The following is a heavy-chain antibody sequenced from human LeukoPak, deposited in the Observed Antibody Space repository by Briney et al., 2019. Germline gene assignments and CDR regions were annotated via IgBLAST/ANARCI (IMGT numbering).Heavy chain of an antibody. D-gene: IGHD3-9*01. Sequence: ASVKVSCKASGYTFTSYYMHWVRQAPGQGLEWMGWISAYNGNTNYAQKLQGRVTMTTDTSTSTAYMELRSLRSDDTAVYYCAREQQGYDILTGYRTNWFDPWGQGTLVTVSS. CDR1: GYTFTSYY. CDR3: AREQQGYDILTGYRTNWFDP. J-gene: IGHJ5*02. CDR2: ISAYNGNT. V-gene: IGHV1-18*04.